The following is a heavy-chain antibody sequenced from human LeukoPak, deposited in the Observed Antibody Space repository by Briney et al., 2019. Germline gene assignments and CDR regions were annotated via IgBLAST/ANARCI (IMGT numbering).Heavy chain of an antibody. CDR3: ARRLTQYDCFDP. V-gene: IGHV6-1*01. Sequence: SQTLSLTCAISGDSVSSNSVTWNWIRQSPSRGLEWLGRTYYRTTWYNDYTVSVRGRITVNPDTSKNQFSLHLNSVTPEDTAVYYCARRLTQYDCFDPWGQGILVTVSS. D-gene: IGHD2-2*01. CDR1: GDSVSSNSVT. J-gene: IGHJ5*02. CDR2: TYYRTTWYN.